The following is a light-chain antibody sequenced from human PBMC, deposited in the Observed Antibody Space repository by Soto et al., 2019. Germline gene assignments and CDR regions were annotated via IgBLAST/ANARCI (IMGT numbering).Light chain of an antibody. CDR1: SSNIGNNY. V-gene: IGLV1-51*01. CDR3: GTWDSSLSAGVV. Sequence: QSVLTQPPSVSAAPGQKVTISCSGSSSNIGNNYVSWYQQLPGTAPKLLIYDNNKRPSGIPDRFSGSKSDTSATLGITGLQTGDEADYYCGTWDSSLSAGVVFGGGTKVTVL. J-gene: IGLJ2*01. CDR2: DNN.